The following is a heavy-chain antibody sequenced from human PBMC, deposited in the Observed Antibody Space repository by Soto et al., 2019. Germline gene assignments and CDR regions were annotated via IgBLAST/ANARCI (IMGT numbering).Heavy chain of an antibody. CDR2: ISGYSGQR. Sequence: ASVKVSCKASGYTLTSYGISWVRQAPGQGLEWMGWISGYSGQRKFAQKFQDRVTMTMDTSTNTAFMELRSLRSDDTAVYFCARDERYCSGGNCYSEYYFHYWGQGTLVTVS. CDR1: GYTLTSYG. CDR3: ARDERYCSGGNCYSEYYFHY. V-gene: IGHV1-18*04. J-gene: IGHJ4*02. D-gene: IGHD2-15*01.